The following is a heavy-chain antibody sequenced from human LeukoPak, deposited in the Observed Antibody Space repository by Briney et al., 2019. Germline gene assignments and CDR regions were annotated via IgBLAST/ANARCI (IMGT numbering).Heavy chain of an antibody. Sequence: ASVKVSCKASGFTFTSSAMQWVRQARGQRLEWIGWIVVGSGNTNYAQKFQERVTITRDMSTSTAYMELSSLRSEDTAVYYCAADRAIYGDYSHQYYFDYWGQGTLVTVSS. CDR2: IVVGSGNT. CDR3: AADRAIYGDYSHQYYFDY. J-gene: IGHJ4*02. D-gene: IGHD4-17*01. CDR1: GFTFTSSA. V-gene: IGHV1-58*02.